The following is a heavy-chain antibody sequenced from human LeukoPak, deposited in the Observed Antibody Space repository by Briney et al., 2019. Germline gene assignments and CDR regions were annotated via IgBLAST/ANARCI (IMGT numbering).Heavy chain of an antibody. V-gene: IGHV4-4*07. CDR2: IYTSGST. CDR3: ARDKLVRGVIKQHPYYYYGMDV. D-gene: IGHD3-10*01. J-gene: IGHJ6*02. Sequence: SETLSLTCTVSGGSISSYYWSWIRQPAGKGLEGIGRIYTSGSTNYNPSLTSRVTMSVDTSKNQFSLKLSSVTAADTAVYYCARDKLVRGVIKQHPYYYYGMDVWGQGTTVTVSS. CDR1: GGSISSYY.